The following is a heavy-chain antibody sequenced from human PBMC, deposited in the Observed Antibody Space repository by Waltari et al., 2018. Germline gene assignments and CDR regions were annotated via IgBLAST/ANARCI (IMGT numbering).Heavy chain of an antibody. CDR2: IYHSGST. D-gene: IGHD3-10*01. Sequence: QVQLQESGPGLVKPSVTMSLTCAVSGGSISSSNWWSWVRQPPGEGLEWIGEIYHSGSTNYNPSLKSRVTISVDKSKNQFSLKLSSVTAADTAVFYCARLRFSDYGSGSYYNGDNWFDPWGQGTLVTVSS. CDR1: GGSISSSNW. J-gene: IGHJ5*02. CDR3: ARLRFSDYGSGSYYNGDNWFDP. V-gene: IGHV4-4*02.